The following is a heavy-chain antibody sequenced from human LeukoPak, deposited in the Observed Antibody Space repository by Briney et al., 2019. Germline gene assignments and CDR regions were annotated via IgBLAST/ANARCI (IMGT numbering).Heavy chain of an antibody. Sequence: GGSLRLSCAASGFTVSSNYMSWVRQAPGKGLEWVSVIYSGGSTYYADSVKGRFTISRDNSKNTLYLQMNSLRAEDTAVYYCAKDYGIGDYYYGMDVWGQGTTVTVSS. D-gene: IGHD4-17*01. J-gene: IGHJ6*02. CDR1: GFTVSSNY. CDR3: AKDYGIGDYYYGMDV. V-gene: IGHV3-53*01. CDR2: IYSGGST.